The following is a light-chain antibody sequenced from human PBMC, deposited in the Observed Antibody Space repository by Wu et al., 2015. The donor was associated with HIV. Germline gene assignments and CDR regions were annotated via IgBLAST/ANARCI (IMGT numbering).Light chain of an antibody. CDR3: QQYGSSPWT. Sequence: EIVLTQSPGTLSLSPGERATLSCRASQSVSSTYLAWYQQKPGQAPRLLIYGASSRATGIPDRFSGSGSGTDFTLTISRLEPEDFAVYYXQQYGSSPWTFGQGTKVEIK. CDR2: GAS. J-gene: IGKJ1*01. V-gene: IGKV3-20*01. CDR1: QSVSSTY.